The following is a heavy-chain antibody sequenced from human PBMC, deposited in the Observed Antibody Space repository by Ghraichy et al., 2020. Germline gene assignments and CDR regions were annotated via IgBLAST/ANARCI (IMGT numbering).Heavy chain of an antibody. J-gene: IGHJ4*02. D-gene: IGHD3-3*01. Sequence: GGSLRLSCAASGFSVYSNYMTWVRQAPGKGLEWVSTIYSSGTTYYGDSFKGRFTSASDYSKNTLYLQMNSLRVEDTAVYYCATEEVNFLSGRGGLDSWGQGT. CDR2: IYSSGTT. V-gene: IGHV3-53*01. CDR1: GFSVYSNY. CDR3: ATEEVNFLSGRGGLDS.